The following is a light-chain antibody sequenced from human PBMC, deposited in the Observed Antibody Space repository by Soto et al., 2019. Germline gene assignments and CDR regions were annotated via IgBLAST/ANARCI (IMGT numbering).Light chain of an antibody. V-gene: IGKV3D-15*01. CDR3: QQYNNWPLT. J-gene: IGKJ4*01. CDR1: QRISRT. CDR2: DAS. Sequence: EIVLTQSPDALSVTPGERATLSCRASQRISRTLAWYQQKSGQPPRLLIYDASTRATGFPARFSGSGSGTEFTLTISSLQSEDFAVYYCQQYNNWPLTFGGGTTVEIK.